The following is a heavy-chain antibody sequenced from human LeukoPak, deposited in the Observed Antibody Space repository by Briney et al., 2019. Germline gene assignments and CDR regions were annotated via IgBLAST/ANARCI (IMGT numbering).Heavy chain of an antibody. CDR1: GFTFSSYA. D-gene: IGHD2-15*01. CDR2: FSGSGGST. V-gene: IGHV3-23*01. Sequence: PGGSLRLSCAASGFTFSSYAMSWVRQAPGKGLEWVSTFSGSGGSTYYADSVKGRLTISRDNSKNPLFLHMHSLRAEDKAVYYCAKSGLNRFDYWGQGTLVSVSS. J-gene: IGHJ4*02. CDR3: AKSGLNRFDY.